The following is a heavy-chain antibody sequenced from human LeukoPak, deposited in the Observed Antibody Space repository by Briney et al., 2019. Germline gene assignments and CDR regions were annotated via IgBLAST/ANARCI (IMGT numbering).Heavy chain of an antibody. CDR2: IAPSDSHT. Sequence: GESLKISCKGSGYNFAGYWIGWVRQMPGKGLEWMGIIAPSDSHTRYSPSFQGQITISVDKSVNTAYLRWSSLRASDTAMYYCARRGTDYYDTSGTYFDYWGQGAVVTVSS. CDR1: GYNFAGYW. D-gene: IGHD3-22*01. CDR3: ARRGTDYYDTSGTYFDY. V-gene: IGHV5-51*01. J-gene: IGHJ4*02.